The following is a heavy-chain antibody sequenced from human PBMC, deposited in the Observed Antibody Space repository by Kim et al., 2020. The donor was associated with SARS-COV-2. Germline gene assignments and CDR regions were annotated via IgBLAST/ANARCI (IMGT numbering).Heavy chain of an antibody. CDR1: GFTFNSFG. CDR3: ARDPHCSGWCRGGRYDY. CDR2: ISGTGTTI. D-gene: IGHD6-19*01. V-gene: IGHV3-48*02. Sequence: GGSLRLSCAASGFTFNSFGMNWVRQAPGKGLQWVSYISGTGTTIYYADSVKGRFTISGDNAKNSLSLQMNSLRDEDTAVYYCARDPHCSGWCRGGRYDYWGQGTLVTVSS. J-gene: IGHJ4*02.